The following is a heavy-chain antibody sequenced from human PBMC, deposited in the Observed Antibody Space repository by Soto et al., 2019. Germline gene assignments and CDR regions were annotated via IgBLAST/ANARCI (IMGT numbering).Heavy chain of an antibody. V-gene: IGHV3-21*01. CDR2: ISSSSYI. Sequence: PGGSLRLSCAASGFTFSRYSMNWVRQAPGKGLEWVSSISSSSYIYYADSVKGRFTISRDNAKNSLYLQMNSLRAEDTAVYYCARGTPYLYCSSTSCYNSWFDPWGQGTLVTVSS. CDR3: ARGTPYLYCSSTSCYNSWFDP. J-gene: IGHJ5*02. CDR1: GFTFSRYS. D-gene: IGHD2-2*02.